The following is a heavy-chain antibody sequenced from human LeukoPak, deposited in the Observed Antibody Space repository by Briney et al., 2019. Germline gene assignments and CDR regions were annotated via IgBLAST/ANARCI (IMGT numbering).Heavy chain of an antibody. CDR3: AKGRSSWSAFDY. CDR2: MTGSGGST. D-gene: IGHD6-13*01. Sequence: GGSLRLSWAASGFTFSSYAMSWVRQAPGKGLEWVSTMTGSGGSTYYADSVKGRFTISRDNSKNTLYLQMNSLRAEDTAVYYCAKGRSSWSAFDYWGQGTLVTVSS. CDR1: GFTFSSYA. J-gene: IGHJ4*02. V-gene: IGHV3-23*01.